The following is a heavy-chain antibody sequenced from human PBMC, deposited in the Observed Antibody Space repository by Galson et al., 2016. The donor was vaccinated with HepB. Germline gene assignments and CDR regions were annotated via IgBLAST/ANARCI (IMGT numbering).Heavy chain of an antibody. D-gene: IGHD6-25*01. CDR1: GFSLTSGVVG. CDR3: AHRQRGPTFDY. V-gene: IGHV2-5*02. J-gene: IGHJ4*02. CDR2: IYGDDDK. Sequence: PALVKPTQTLTLTCNFSGFSLTSGVVGVGWLRQPPGKALEWLALIYGDDDKTFSPSLRSRVTITKDTSKNQVVLRLTNVDPLDTATYFCAHRQRGPTFDYWGQGILVAVSS.